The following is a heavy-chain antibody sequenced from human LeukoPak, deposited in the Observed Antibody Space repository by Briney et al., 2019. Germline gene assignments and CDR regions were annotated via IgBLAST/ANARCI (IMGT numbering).Heavy chain of an antibody. CDR1: GFTFSSYS. J-gene: IGHJ4*02. CDR3: ARVIGTDEAEGD. CDR2: ISSSSSTV. V-gene: IGHV3-48*04. Sequence: GGSLRLSCAASGFTFSSYSMNWVRQATGKGLEWVSYISSSSSTVYYADSVKGRFTISRDNAETSLYLQMNSLRVEDTAVYYCARVIGTDEAEGDWGQGTLLTVSS.